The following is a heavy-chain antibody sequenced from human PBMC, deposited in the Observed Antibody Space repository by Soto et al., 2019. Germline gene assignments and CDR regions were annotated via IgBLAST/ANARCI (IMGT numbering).Heavy chain of an antibody. V-gene: IGHV3-13*01. CDR1: GFTFSNYD. Sequence: GGSLRLPCXASGFTFSNYDMHWVRQTTGKGLEWVSAIDIAGATYYPDSVKGRFTISREKAKNSLYLQMNSLRADDTAVYYCARAARWLQSRYFDLWGRGTLVTVSS. CDR2: IDIAGAT. D-gene: IGHD5-12*01. CDR3: ARAARWLQSRYFDL. J-gene: IGHJ2*01.